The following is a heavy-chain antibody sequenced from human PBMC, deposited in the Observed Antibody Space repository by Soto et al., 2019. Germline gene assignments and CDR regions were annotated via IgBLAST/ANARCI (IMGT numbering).Heavy chain of an antibody. CDR2: IIPISGTT. J-gene: IGHJ6*02. CDR1: GGTFSTHA. Sequence: QVQLVQSGAEVKKPGSSVKVSCKASGGTFSTHAIIWVRQAPGHGLAWMGGIIPISGTTYYTQKFQGRVTITADEPTSTAFLELSSLKSDDTAVFFCARGYCSGGNCYSGMDVWGQGTMVTVSS. CDR3: ARGYCSGGNCYSGMDV. D-gene: IGHD2-15*01. V-gene: IGHV1-69*01.